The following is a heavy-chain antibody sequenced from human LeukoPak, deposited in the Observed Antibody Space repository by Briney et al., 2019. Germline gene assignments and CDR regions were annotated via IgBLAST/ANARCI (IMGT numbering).Heavy chain of an antibody. CDR1: GFTFNTYA. V-gene: IGHV3-30*18. CDR2: ISYDASNK. D-gene: IGHD6-19*01. CDR3: AKGSRIAVAGIDFYYFGMDV. Sequence: GGSLRLSCEASGFTFNTYAMHWVRQAPGKGLEWVALISYDASNKYYADSVTGRFTNSRDNAKNTLHLQMNSLRAEDTAVYYCAKGSRIAVAGIDFYYFGMDVWGQGTTVTVSS. J-gene: IGHJ6*02.